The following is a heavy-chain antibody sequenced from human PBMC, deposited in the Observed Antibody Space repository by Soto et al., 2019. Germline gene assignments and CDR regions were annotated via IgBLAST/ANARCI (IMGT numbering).Heavy chain of an antibody. V-gene: IGHV3-21*01. CDR1: GFTFSSYS. D-gene: IGHD1-26*01. CDR2: ISSSSSYI. J-gene: IGHJ4*02. Sequence: GGSLRLSCAASGFTFSSYSMNWVRQAPGKGLEWVSSISSSSSYIYYADSVKGRFTISRDNAKHSLYLQMNSPRAEDTAVYYCATVPFSGNFDYWGQGTLVTVSS. CDR3: ATVPFSGNFDY.